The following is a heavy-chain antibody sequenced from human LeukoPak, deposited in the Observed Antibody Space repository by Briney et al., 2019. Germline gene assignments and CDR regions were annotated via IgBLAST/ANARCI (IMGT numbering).Heavy chain of an antibody. J-gene: IGHJ4*02. V-gene: IGHV3-66*01. CDR1: GFTVSSNY. Sequence: TGGSLRLSCAASGFTVSSNYMTWVRQAPGKGLEWVSLIYSGGTTYYADPVKGRFTISRDNSKNTLHLQMNSLRAEDTAVYYCARDSWSVAGLYYWGQGTVVTVSS. CDR3: ARDSWSVAGLYY. D-gene: IGHD6-19*01. CDR2: IYSGGTT.